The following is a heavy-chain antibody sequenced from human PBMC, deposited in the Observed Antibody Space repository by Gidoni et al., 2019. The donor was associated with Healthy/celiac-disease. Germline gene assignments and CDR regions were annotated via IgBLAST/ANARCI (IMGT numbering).Heavy chain of an antibody. V-gene: IGHV3-23*04. CDR3: AKARDIVGVPAAPDYYYYYGMDV. Sequence: EVQLAESGGGLVQPGGSLRLSCAASGFTFRSYAMRWVRQAPGKGLEWVSASSGSGGSTYYADSVKGRFTISRDNSKNTLYLQMNSLRAEDTAVYYCAKARDIVGVPAAPDYYYYYGMDVWGQGTTVTVSS. J-gene: IGHJ6*02. CDR1: GFTFRSYA. CDR2: SSGSGGST. D-gene: IGHD2-2*01.